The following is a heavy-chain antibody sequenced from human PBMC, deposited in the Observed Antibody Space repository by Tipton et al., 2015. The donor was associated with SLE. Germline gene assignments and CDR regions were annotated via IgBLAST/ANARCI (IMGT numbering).Heavy chain of an antibody. CDR3: ASGGYGSGSHYLGGWFDP. J-gene: IGHJ5*02. CDR2: IYHSGST. D-gene: IGHD3-10*01. Sequence: TLSLTCTVSGGSISSSSYYWGWIRQPPGKGLEWIGCIYHSGSTYYNPSLKSRVTISADTSKNQFSLKLSSVTAADTAVYYCASGGYGSGSHYLGGWFDPWGRGTLVTVSS. V-gene: IGHV4-39*01. CDR1: GGSISSSSYY.